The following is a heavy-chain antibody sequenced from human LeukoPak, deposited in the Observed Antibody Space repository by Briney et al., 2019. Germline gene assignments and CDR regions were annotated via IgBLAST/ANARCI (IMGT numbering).Heavy chain of an antibody. J-gene: IGHJ4*02. Sequence: GGSLRLSCVASGFTFDNYAMHWVRQAPGKGLEWVSGVSWNSNSIGYADSVKGRFTISRDNAKNSLYLQMNSLRAEDTAVYYCASSSTSSTFDYWGQGTLVTVSS. CDR3: ASSSTSSTFDY. CDR1: GFTFDNYA. V-gene: IGHV3-9*01. CDR2: VSWNSNSI. D-gene: IGHD2-2*01.